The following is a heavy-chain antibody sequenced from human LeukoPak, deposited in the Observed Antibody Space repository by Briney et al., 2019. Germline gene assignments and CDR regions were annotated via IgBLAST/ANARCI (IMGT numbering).Heavy chain of an antibody. CDR3: ARDLSGSLYFDY. CDR1: GASISSYY. V-gene: IGHV4-4*07. D-gene: IGHD3-10*01. Sequence: PSETLSLTCTVSGASISSYYYNWIRQTAGRGLEWIGRLYISGSTDYNPSLKSRATISVDTSKNQFSLKLSSVTAADTAVYFCARDLSGSLYFDYWGQGVLVTVSS. CDR2: LYISGST. J-gene: IGHJ4*02.